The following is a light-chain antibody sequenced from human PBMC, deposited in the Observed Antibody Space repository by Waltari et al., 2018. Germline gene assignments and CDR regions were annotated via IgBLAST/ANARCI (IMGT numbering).Light chain of an antibody. CDR3: QSYDSSLSDVV. Sequence: QSVLTQPPSVSGAPGQRVTISCTGSISNIGAGYDVHRNQQPPGTAPKLPTYGSSNRPYGVPDRCSGSKSGTSASLAITGLQAEDEADYYCQSYDSSLSDVVFGGGTKLTVL. V-gene: IGLV1-40*01. CDR1: ISNIGAGYD. CDR2: GSS. J-gene: IGLJ2*01.